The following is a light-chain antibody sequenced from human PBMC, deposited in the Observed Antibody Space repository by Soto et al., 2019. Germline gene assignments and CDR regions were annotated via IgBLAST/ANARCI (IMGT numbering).Light chain of an antibody. J-gene: IGKJ5*01. CDR2: GAS. CDR1: QSVSSK. CDR3: QQYNNWPAIT. V-gene: IGKV3D-15*01. Sequence: EIVLAQSPATLSVSPGGRGTLSFRSSQSVSSKLACYQQKPGQAPRLLIYGASNRATGIPATFSGSGCGTQFTLTISSLQSDDFSVYYCQQYNNWPAITFGQGTRLEIK.